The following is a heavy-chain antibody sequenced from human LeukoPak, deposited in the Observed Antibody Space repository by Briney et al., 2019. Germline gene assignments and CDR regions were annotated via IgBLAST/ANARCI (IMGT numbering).Heavy chain of an antibody. CDR3: ARERRSSSPGEQQLVRAFDI. J-gene: IGHJ3*02. Sequence: ASVKVSCKASGYTFTNYAMNWVRQAPGQGLEWMGWIDTNTGNPTYAQGFTGRFVFSLDTSVSTAYLQISSLKAEDTAMYYCARERRSSSPGEQQLVRAFDIWGQGTMVTVSS. D-gene: IGHD6-13*01. CDR1: GYTFTNYA. V-gene: IGHV7-4-1*02. CDR2: IDTNTGNP.